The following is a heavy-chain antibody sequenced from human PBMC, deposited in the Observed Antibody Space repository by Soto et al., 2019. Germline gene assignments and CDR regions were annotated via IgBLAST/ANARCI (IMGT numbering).Heavy chain of an antibody. J-gene: IGHJ5*02. CDR3: ARLYDDFWSSQPPLFDP. CDR1: GYSFTSYW. Sequence: GESLKISCKGSGYSFTSYWIGWVRQMPGKGLEWMGIIYPGDSDTRYSPSFQGQVTISADKSISTAYLQWSSLKASDTAMYYCARLYDDFWSSQPPLFDPWGQGTLVTVSS. CDR2: IYPGDSDT. D-gene: IGHD3-3*01. V-gene: IGHV5-51*01.